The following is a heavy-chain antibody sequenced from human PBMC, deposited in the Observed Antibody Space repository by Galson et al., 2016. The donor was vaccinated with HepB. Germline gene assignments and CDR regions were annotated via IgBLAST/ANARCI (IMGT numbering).Heavy chain of an antibody. Sequence: SLRLSCAASGFTFRSYSMNWVRQAPGKGLEWVSYITSTSYTIYYADSVKGRFTISRDNGKNSLYLQMNSLRAEDTAVYSCWTEYDGDTDYWGQGTLVTVSS. CDR1: GFTFRSYS. CDR2: ITSTSYTI. J-gene: IGHJ4*02. CDR3: WTEYDGDTDY. V-gene: IGHV3-48*01. D-gene: IGHD4-17*01.